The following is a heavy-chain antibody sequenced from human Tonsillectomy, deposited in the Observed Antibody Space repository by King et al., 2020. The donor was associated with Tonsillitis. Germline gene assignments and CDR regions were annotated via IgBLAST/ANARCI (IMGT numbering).Heavy chain of an antibody. J-gene: IGHJ3*01. CDR2: ISGSGGSP. Sequence: EVQLVESGGGLVQPGGSLRLSCAASGFTFSSYAMSWVRQAPGKGLEWVSAISGSGGSPYSADSVKGRFTISRDNSRKTVYLQMKSLRAEDTAIYYCAKDKVATMPRDAFDFWGQGTMVTVSS. D-gene: IGHD5-12*01. CDR3: AKDKVATMPRDAFDF. V-gene: IGHV3-23*04. CDR1: GFTFSSYA.